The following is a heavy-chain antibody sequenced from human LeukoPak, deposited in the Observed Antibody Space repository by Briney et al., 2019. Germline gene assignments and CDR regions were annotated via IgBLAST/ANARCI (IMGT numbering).Heavy chain of an antibody. J-gene: IGHJ4*02. D-gene: IGHD5-24*01. CDR1: GGSFSGYY. Sequence: SETLSLTCAVYGGSFSGYYWSWIRQPPGKGLEWIGEINHSGSTNYNPSLKSRVTISVDTSKNQFSLKLSSVTAADTAVYYCARGPSRDVAKEESLSIDYWGQGTLVTVSS. CDR2: INHSGST. CDR3: ARGPSRDVAKEESLSIDY. V-gene: IGHV4-34*01.